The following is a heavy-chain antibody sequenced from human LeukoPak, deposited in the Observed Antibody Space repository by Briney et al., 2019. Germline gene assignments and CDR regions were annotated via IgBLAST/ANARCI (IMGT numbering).Heavy chain of an antibody. Sequence: GGSLRLPCTASGFTFSGYSMNWTRQAPGKGLEWVSSFGTRSTSIYHAGSVKGRFAISRDNAKNSLYLQMNSLRAEDTALYYCAREVSEGFDFWGQGTLVTVSS. CDR3: AREVSEGFDF. J-gene: IGHJ4*02. D-gene: IGHD3-22*01. CDR2: FGTRSTSI. V-gene: IGHV3-21*01. CDR1: GFTFSGYS.